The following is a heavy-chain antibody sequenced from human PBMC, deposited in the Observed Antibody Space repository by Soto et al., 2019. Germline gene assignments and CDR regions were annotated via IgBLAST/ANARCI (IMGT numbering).Heavy chain of an antibody. CDR3: ARGDYYDSSGPFSDAFDI. CDR2: IKPDGSEK. D-gene: IGHD3-22*01. J-gene: IGHJ3*02. Sequence: AASLRRPCSASGFTFSSYWMSWFRQVPGNGLGWVANIKPDGSEKWYVDSVKGRFTISRDNAKSSLYLQMNSLRAEDTAVYYCARGDYYDSSGPFSDAFDIWGQGTMVTVSS. CDR1: GFTFSSYW. V-gene: IGHV3-7*04.